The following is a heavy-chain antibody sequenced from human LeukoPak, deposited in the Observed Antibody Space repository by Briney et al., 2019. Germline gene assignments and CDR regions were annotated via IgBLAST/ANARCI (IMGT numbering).Heavy chain of an antibody. V-gene: IGHV3-48*03. CDR2: ISSSGSTI. Sequence: GGSLRLSCTASGFTFSSYEMNWVRQAPGKGLEWVSYISSSGSTIYYSDSVKGRFTISRDNAKNSLYLQMNSLRAEDTAVYYCARGGYSYVSYYYFDDWGQGTLVTVSS. D-gene: IGHD5-18*01. J-gene: IGHJ4*02. CDR3: ARGGYSYVSYYYFDD. CDR1: GFTFSSYE.